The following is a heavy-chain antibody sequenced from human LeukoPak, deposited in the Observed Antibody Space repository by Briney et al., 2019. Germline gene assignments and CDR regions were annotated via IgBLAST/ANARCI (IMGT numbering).Heavy chain of an antibody. CDR2: IYYSGST. V-gene: IGHV4-39*07. CDR1: GGSISSSSYY. J-gene: IGHJ5*02. CDR3: ARTFAAADET. D-gene: IGHD6-25*01. Sequence: SETLSLTCTVSGGSISSSSYYWGWIRQPPGKGLEWIGSIYYSGSTYYNPSLKSRVTISVDTSKNQFSLKLSSVTAADTAVYYCARTFAAADETWGQGTLVTVSS.